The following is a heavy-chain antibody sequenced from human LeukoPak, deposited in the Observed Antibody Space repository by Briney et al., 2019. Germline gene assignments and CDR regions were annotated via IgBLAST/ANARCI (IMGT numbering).Heavy chain of an antibody. CDR2: ISWNSGIV. J-gene: IGHJ4*02. Sequence: GGSLRLSCAASGFTFNDYAMHWVRQAPGKGLEWVSHISWNSGIVGYADSVKGRFTISRDNAKNSLFLQMNSLRGEDTALYYCAKDALAIAGSPDYWGQGTLVTVSS. CDR1: GFTFNDYA. V-gene: IGHV3-9*01. D-gene: IGHD6-13*01. CDR3: AKDALAIAGSPDY.